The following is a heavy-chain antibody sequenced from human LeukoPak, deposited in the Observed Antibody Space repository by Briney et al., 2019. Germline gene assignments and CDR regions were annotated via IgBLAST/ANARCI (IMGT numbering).Heavy chain of an antibody. CDR1: GYTFTSHD. CDR3: ARDMYYYDSSGYFYAFDL. J-gene: IGHJ3*01. Sequence: SVKVSCKASGYTFTSHDINWVRQAPGQGLEWMGGIIPIFGTTNYAQKFQGRVTITADESTSTAYMELSSLRSEDTAVYYCARDMYYYDSSGYFYAFDLWGQGTMVTVSS. CDR2: IIPIFGTT. D-gene: IGHD3-22*01. V-gene: IGHV1-69*13.